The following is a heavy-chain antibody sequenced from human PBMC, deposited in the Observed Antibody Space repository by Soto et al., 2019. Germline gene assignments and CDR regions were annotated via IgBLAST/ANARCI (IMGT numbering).Heavy chain of an antibody. J-gene: IGHJ4*02. V-gene: IGHV3-21*01. CDR2: ISSRSNYI. D-gene: IGHD3-22*01. CDR1: GFSFSSYS. Sequence: GGSLRLSCAASGFSFSSYSMNWVRQAPGKGLEWVSSISSRSNYIYYADSVKGRFTISRDNAKNSLYLQMNSLRAEDTAVYYCARGFQWLPDFDYWGQGTLVTVSS. CDR3: ARGFQWLPDFDY.